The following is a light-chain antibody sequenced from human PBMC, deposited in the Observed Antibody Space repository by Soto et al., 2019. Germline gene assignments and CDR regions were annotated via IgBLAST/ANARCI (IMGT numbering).Light chain of an antibody. CDR3: LQRSNLHPGLA. CDR2: HTS. J-gene: IGKJ4*01. V-gene: IGKV3D-11*02. Sequence: EIVLTQSPATLSLSPGERATLSCRASQSISSFLVWYQQKPGQAPRLLIYHTSERATGIPARFSGSGSGTDFTHTISSLEPEDFAVYYCLQRSNLHPGLAFGGGTKVEIK. CDR1: QSISSF.